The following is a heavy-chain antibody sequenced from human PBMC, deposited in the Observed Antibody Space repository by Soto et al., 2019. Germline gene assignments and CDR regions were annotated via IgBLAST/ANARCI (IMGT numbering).Heavy chain of an antibody. CDR2: IYYSGNT. Sequence: PSETLSLTCTVPGTSITNYYWSWIRQPPGKRLEWIGNIYYSGNTHYNPSLQSRVTMSVDTPKNQFSLKLSSVTAADTAVYYCARQASRYYYDSSGYYLDYWGPGTLVTVSS. D-gene: IGHD3-22*01. CDR1: GTSITNYY. V-gene: IGHV4-59*08. CDR3: ARQASRYYYDSSGYYLDY. J-gene: IGHJ4*02.